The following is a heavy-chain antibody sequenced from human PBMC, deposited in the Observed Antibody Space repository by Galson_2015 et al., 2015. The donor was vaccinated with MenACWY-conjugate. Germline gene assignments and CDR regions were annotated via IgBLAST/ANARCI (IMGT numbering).Heavy chain of an antibody. V-gene: IGHV1-3*01. CDR2: IDAGYGGT. J-gene: IGHJ4*02. Sequence: VTVSCKASGYSFTTYAVHWGRQAPGRRREGMGWIDAGYGGTKYSQNFQGRVTITRDTSASTAYMDLSSLRSEDTAVYFCARGLWEEGTGFPYYFDSWGQGTLVTVSS. D-gene: IGHD3-9*01. CDR3: ARGLWEEGTGFPYYFDS. CDR1: GYSFTTYA.